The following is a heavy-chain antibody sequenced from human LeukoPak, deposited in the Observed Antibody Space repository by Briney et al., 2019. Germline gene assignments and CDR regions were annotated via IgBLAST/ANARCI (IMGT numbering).Heavy chain of an antibody. CDR2: ISSSGSFL. CDR1: GFIFSNCS. CDR3: ARAPRGLWFGEFAGYMDV. V-gene: IGHV3-21*01. J-gene: IGHJ6*03. Sequence: NPGGSLRLSCAVSGFIFSNCSMTWVRQAPGKGLEWVSSISSSGSFLSYADSVKGRSTISRDNAKNSLYLQMNSLRAEDTAVYYCARAPRGLWFGEFAGYMDVWGKGTTVTVSS. D-gene: IGHD3-10*01.